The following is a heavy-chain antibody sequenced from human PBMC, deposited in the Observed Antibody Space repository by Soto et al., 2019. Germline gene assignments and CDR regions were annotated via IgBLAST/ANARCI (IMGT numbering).Heavy chain of an antibody. CDR3: ARGGDSSSWYEGGNWFDP. D-gene: IGHD6-13*01. CDR2: MNPNSGNT. J-gene: IGHJ5*02. CDR1: GYTFTSYD. V-gene: IGHV1-8*01. Sequence: RASVKVSCKASGYTFTSYDINWVRQATGQGLEWMGWMNPNSGNTGYAQKFQGRVTMTRNTSISTAYMELSSLRSEDTAVYYCARGGDSSSWYEGGNWFDPWGQGTLVTVSS.